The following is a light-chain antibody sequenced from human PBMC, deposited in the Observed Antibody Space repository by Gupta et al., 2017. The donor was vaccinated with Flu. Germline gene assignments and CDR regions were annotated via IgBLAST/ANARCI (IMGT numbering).Light chain of an antibody. CDR2: QDT. J-gene: IGLJ3*02. CDR1: RLEDKY. V-gene: IGLV3-1*01. CDR3: QTSDRTRVV. Sequence: SYELTQAPSVSLSPGQTASITCSGDRLEDKYVSWNQQKPGQSPVLVIYQDTKRPSGITERFSGSNSGPTVTMXIXETQAMXEADYYCQTSDRTRVVFGGGTKLTVL.